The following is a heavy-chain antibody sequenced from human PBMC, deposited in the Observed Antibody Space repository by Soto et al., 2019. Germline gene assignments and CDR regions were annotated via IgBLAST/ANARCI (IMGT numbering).Heavy chain of an antibody. D-gene: IGHD2-15*01. CDR3: ARDKSGSGLNWFDP. CDR1: GGAFSSYA. J-gene: IGHJ5*02. Sequence: SVKVSCKASGGAFSSYAISWVRQAPGQGLEWMGGIIPIFGTANYAQKFQGRVTITADESTSTAYMELSSLRSEDTAVYYCARDKSGSGLNWFDPWGQGTLVTVSS. CDR2: IIPIFGTA. V-gene: IGHV1-69*13.